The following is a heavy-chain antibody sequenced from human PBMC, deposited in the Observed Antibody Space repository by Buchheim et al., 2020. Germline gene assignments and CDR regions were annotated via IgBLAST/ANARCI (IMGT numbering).Heavy chain of an antibody. CDR1: GYTFINYG. V-gene: IGHV1-18*04. D-gene: IGHD5-24*01. CDR3: ARDDRDGYNPGHLDV. CDR2: ISANNGNT. Sequence: QVQLVQSGAEVKKPGASVKVSCKASGYTFINYGISWVRQAPGQGLEWMGWISANNGNTNYAQKVQGRVSMTTDTSTSTADMELRSLRSDDTAVYYCARDDRDGYNPGHLDVWGQGTT. J-gene: IGHJ6*02.